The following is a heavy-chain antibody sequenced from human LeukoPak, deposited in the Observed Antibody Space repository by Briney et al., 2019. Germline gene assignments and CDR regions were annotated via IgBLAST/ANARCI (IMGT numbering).Heavy chain of an antibody. J-gene: IGHJ4*02. CDR2: IYYSGST. V-gene: IGHV4-39*07. Sequence: SETLSLTCTVSGGSISSSSYYWGWIRQPPGKGLEWIGSIYYSGSTYYNPSLKSRVTISVDTSKNQFSLKLSSVTAADTAVYYCARVGYCSGGSCSLPYYFDYWGQGTLVTVSS. CDR1: GGSISSSSYY. D-gene: IGHD2-15*01. CDR3: ARVGYCSGGSCSLPYYFDY.